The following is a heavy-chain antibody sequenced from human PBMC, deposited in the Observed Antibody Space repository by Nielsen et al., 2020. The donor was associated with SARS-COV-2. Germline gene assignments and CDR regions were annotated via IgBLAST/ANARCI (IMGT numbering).Heavy chain of an antibody. Sequence: GESLKISCAASGFTFSSSWMTWVRQAPGKGLEWVASIKTDETEKTYVDSVKGRFTISRDNSKNSLDLQMNSLRVEDTALYYCARDLNWNDPFGGQGTLVTVSS. J-gene: IGHJ4*02. D-gene: IGHD1-1*01. CDR1: GFTFSSSW. CDR3: ARDLNWNDPF. V-gene: IGHV3-7*05. CDR2: IKTDETEK.